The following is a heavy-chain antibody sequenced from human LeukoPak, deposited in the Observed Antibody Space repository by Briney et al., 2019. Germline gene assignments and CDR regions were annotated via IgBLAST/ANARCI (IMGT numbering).Heavy chain of an antibody. CDR2: MNPNSGNT. D-gene: IGHD3-16*01. Sequence: ASVKVSCKASGYTFTSYGINWVRQATGQGLEWMGWMNPNSGNTGYAQKFQGRVTMTRNTSISTAYMELSSLRSEDTAVYYCARRSYGLVLFHTHNWFDPWGQGTLVTVSS. CDR3: ARRSYGLVLFHTHNWFDP. V-gene: IGHV1-8*01. J-gene: IGHJ5*02. CDR1: GYTFTSYG.